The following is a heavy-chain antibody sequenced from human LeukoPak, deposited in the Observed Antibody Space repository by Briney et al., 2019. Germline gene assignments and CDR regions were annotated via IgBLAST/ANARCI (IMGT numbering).Heavy chain of an antibody. CDR3: ARVLRFLERWFDP. J-gene: IGHJ5*02. D-gene: IGHD3-3*01. V-gene: IGHV4-34*01. CDR2: INHSGST. CDR1: GGSFSGYY. Sequence: SETLSLTCAVYGGSFSGYYWSWIGQPPGKGLEWIGEINHSGSTNYNPSLKSRVTISVDTSKNQFSLKLSSVTAADTAVYYCARVLRFLERWFDPWGQGTLVTVSS.